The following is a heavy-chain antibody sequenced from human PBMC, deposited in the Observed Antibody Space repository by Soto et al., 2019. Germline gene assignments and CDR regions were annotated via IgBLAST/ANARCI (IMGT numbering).Heavy chain of an antibody. V-gene: IGHV1-24*01. D-gene: IGHD1-26*01. Sequence: ASVKVSCKVSGYTLTELSMHWVRQAPGKGLEWMGGFDPEDGETIYAQKFQGRVTMTEDTSTDTAYMELSSLRSEDTAVYYCAPLFYSGSPFGYWGPGTLVTVSS. CDR3: APLFYSGSPFGY. J-gene: IGHJ4*02. CDR2: FDPEDGET. CDR1: GYTLTELS.